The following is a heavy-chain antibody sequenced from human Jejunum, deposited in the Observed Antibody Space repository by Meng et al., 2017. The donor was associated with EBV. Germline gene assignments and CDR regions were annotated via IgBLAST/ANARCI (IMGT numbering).Heavy chain of an antibody. CDR1: GGSISTDNW. J-gene: IGHJ4*02. V-gene: IGHV4-4*02. D-gene: IGHD5-24*01. CDR2: IHHSGST. CDR3: ARDRGVEDY. Sequence: QVQLQQSGPGLVEPSGTLSLTCAVSGGSISTDNWWSWVRQPPGKGLEYIGEIHHSGSTKYNPSPKSRVTISVDKSNNHFSLKLSSVTAADTAVYYCARDRGVEDYWGQGTLVTVFS.